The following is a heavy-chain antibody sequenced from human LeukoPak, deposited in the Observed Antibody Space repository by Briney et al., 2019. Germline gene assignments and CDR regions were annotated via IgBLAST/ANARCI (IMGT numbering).Heavy chain of an antibody. Sequence: GGSLRLSCAASGFTFSGYWMTWVRQAPGKGLEWVANVNQDGNNKNYVESVKGRFTISRDNAKNSLYLQMNSLRAEDTAVYYYARIRGADEGADYWGQGTLVTVSS. J-gene: IGHJ4*02. V-gene: IGHV3-7*01. CDR2: VNQDGNNK. D-gene: IGHD1-26*01. CDR3: ARIRGADEGADY. CDR1: GFTFSGYW.